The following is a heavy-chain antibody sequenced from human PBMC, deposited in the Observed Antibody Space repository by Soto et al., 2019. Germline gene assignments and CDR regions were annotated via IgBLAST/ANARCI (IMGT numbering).Heavy chain of an antibody. Sequence: RDALKRSYTLSGYLYSNYWIGWVRQMSGKGLEWMGIIYPRDSDTRYSPAFQDQVTISADTSSNTAYLQWSSLKASDTAIYYCARRGFAHGMDVWVQGTTVTVSS. CDR2: IYPRDSDT. CDR3: ARRGFAHGMDV. CDR1: GYLYSNYW. V-gene: IGHV5-51*01. J-gene: IGHJ6*02.